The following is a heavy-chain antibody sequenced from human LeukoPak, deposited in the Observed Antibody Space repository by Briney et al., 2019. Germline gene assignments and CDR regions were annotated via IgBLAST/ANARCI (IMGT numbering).Heavy chain of an antibody. V-gene: IGHV3-23*01. Sequence: GGSLRLSCAAPGFTFSSYAMSWVRQAPGKGLEWVSAISGSGGSTYYADSVKGRFTISRDNSKNTLYLQMNSLRAEDTAVYYCAKTQIAVAGTGSDYWGQGTLVTVFS. J-gene: IGHJ4*02. D-gene: IGHD6-19*01. CDR1: GFTFSSYA. CDR3: AKTQIAVAGTGSDY. CDR2: ISGSGGST.